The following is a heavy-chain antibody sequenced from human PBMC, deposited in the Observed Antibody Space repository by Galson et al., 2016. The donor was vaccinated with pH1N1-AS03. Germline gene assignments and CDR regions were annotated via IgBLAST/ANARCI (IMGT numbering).Heavy chain of an antibody. Sequence: SLRLSCAASGFTFTTYGMHWVRQAPGKGLEWLSIISYNGNNKYYADSVKGRITISRDNSNNTLYLQMSSSRPEDTAMYYCANDPNRFYGTYVDHWGQGTLVTVSS. J-gene: IGHJ4*02. CDR2: ISYNGNNK. D-gene: IGHD1-14*01. CDR3: ANDPNRFYGTYVDH. V-gene: IGHV3-30*18. CDR1: GFTFTTYG.